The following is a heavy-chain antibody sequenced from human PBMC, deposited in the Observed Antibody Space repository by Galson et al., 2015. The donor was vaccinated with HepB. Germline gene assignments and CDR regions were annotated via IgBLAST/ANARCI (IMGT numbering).Heavy chain of an antibody. CDR1: GYTFTSYA. V-gene: IGHV7-4-1*02. Sequence: SCKASGYTFTSYAMNWVRQAPGQGLEWMGWINTNTGNPTYAQGFTGRFVFSLDTSVSTAYLQISSLKAEDTAVYYCARGLVVVPAAMGFDPWGQGILVTVSS. CDR2: INTNTGNP. J-gene: IGHJ5*02. CDR3: ARGLVVVPAAMGFDP. D-gene: IGHD2-2*01.